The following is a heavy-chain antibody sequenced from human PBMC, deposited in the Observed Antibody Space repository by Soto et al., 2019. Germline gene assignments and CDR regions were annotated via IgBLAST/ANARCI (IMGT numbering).Heavy chain of an antibody. D-gene: IGHD4-17*01. CDR3: AREMTTVTTSPYGMDV. V-gene: IGHV1-2*04. Sequence: SVKGSCKASGYTFTGYYMHWVRQAPVQGLEWMGWINPNSGGTNYAQKFQGWVTMTRDTSISTAYMELSRLRSDDTAVYYCAREMTTVTTSPYGMDVWGQGTTVTVSS. CDR2: INPNSGGT. J-gene: IGHJ6*02. CDR1: GYTFTGYY.